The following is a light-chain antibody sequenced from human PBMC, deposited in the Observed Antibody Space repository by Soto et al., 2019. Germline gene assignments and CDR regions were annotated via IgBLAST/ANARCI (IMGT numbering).Light chain of an antibody. V-gene: IGLV8-61*01. J-gene: IGLJ2*01. CDR3: ALYVGSGTVV. CDR1: SASVLTSYY. Sequence: QTVVSQEPSFSVSPGETVTLTCGLTSASVLTSYYPSWNQQTPGQAPRTLIYSTNIRSSGVPDRFSGSILGNKAALTITGAQADDESDYYCALYVGSGTVVFGGGTKLTVL. CDR2: STN.